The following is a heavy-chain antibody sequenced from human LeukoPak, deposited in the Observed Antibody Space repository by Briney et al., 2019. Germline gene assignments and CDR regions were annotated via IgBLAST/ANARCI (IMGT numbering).Heavy chain of an antibody. CDR1: GFDLSDYT. Sequence: PGGSLRLSCAASGFDLSDYTLHWVRQAPAKGLEFVSAVRSSDGNTFYSNSVKGRLIISRYNSQSTMYLQMGSLRPDDMAVYYCARVIRGSYWQAYDFWGPGTMVIVSS. V-gene: IGHV3-64*01. D-gene: IGHD3-16*02. CDR3: ARVIRGSYWQAYDF. CDR2: VRSSDGNT. J-gene: IGHJ3*01.